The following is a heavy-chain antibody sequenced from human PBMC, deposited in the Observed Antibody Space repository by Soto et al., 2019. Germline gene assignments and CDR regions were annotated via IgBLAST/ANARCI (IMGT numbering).Heavy chain of an antibody. V-gene: IGHV1-3*01. J-gene: IGHJ4*02. Sequence: ASVNVSCKASEYTFTSYTMHWVRQAPGQRLELMGWINGGNGNTKYSQKFQGRVTIARXXXXXXAXMXLXSXRSDXTAVYYCARELKGLYYFDYWGQGTLVTVSS. D-gene: IGHD2-8*01. CDR1: EYTFTSYT. CDR3: ARELKGLYYFDY. CDR2: INGGNGNT.